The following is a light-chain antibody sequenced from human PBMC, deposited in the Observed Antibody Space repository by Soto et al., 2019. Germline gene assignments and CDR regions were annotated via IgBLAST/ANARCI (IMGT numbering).Light chain of an antibody. CDR2: ASS. CDR3: SSYTSGSTLDV. J-gene: IGLJ1*01. Sequence: QSALTQPASVSGSPGQSITISCTGTSSDVGSYNYVSWCQHHPGKAPRLMIYASSNRPSGVSHRFSGSRSGNTASLTISGLQAEDEADYYCSSYTSGSTLDVFGSGTKVTVL. V-gene: IGLV2-14*01. CDR1: SSDVGSYNY.